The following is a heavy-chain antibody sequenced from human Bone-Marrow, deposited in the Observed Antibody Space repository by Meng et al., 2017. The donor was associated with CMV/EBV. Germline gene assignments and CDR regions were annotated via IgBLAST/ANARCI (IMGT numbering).Heavy chain of an antibody. CDR1: TFSRYG. V-gene: IGHV1-69*05. D-gene: IGHD2-2*02. CDR3: ATYCSSTSCYSLRGFDY. CDR2: IIPIFGTA. J-gene: IGHJ4*02. Sequence: TFSRYGISWVRQAPGQGLEWMGGIIPIFGTANYAQKFQGRVTITTDESTSTAYMELSSLRSEDTAVYYCATYCSSTSCYSLRGFDYWGQGTLVTVSS.